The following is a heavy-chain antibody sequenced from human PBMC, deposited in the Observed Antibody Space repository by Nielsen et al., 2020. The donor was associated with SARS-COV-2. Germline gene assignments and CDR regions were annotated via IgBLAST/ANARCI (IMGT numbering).Heavy chain of an antibody. Sequence: ASVKVSCKASGYTFTSYGISWVRQAPGQGLEWMGWISAYNGNTNYAQKLQGRVTMTTDTSTSTAYMELRSLRSDDTAVYYCARVMCSSTSCYTDYYCGMDVWGQGTTVTVSS. D-gene: IGHD2-2*02. J-gene: IGHJ6*02. CDR1: GYTFTSYG. CDR3: ARVMCSSTSCYTDYYCGMDV. V-gene: IGHV1-18*01. CDR2: ISAYNGNT.